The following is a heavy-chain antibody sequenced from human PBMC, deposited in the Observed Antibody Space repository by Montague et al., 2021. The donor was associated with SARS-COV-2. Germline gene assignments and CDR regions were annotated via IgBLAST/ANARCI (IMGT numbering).Heavy chain of an antibody. V-gene: IGHV4-34*01. J-gene: IGHJ6*02. D-gene: IGHD1-26*01. Sequence: SETLSLTCTVYGGSFSGYYWSWIRQPPGKGLEWIGEINHSGSTNYNPSLKSRVTISVDTSKNHFSLKLSSVTAADTAVYYCARSGGVYPESYYLEEYCYGMDVWGQGTTVTVSS. CDR2: INHSGST. CDR3: ARSGGVYPESYYLEEYCYGMDV. CDR1: GGSFSGYY.